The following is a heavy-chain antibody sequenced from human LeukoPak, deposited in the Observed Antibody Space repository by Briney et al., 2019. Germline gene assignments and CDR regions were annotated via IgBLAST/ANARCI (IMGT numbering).Heavy chain of an antibody. V-gene: IGHV3-11*06. CDR2: ISSSSSYI. CDR1: GFTFSDYY. J-gene: IGHJ6*03. Sequence: GGSLRLSCAASGFTFSDYYMSWIRQAPGKGLEWVSYISSSSSYIYYADSVKGRFTISRDNAKNSLYLQMNSLRAEDTAVYYCARGDYYDSSGSMDVWGKGTTVTISS. D-gene: IGHD3-22*01. CDR3: ARGDYYDSSGSMDV.